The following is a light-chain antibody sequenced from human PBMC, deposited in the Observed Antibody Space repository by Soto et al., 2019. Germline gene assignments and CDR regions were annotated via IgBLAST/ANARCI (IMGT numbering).Light chain of an antibody. CDR3: QQYDSWPPLFT. CDR2: GAS. J-gene: IGKJ3*01. Sequence: EIVMTQSPATLSVSPGERATLSCRASQSVYNNLAWYQQKPGQAPRLLIYGASTRATGIPARFSGSGSGTEFTLTISSLQSEDFAVYFCQQYDSWPPLFTFGPGTKVDLK. CDR1: QSVYNN. V-gene: IGKV3-15*01.